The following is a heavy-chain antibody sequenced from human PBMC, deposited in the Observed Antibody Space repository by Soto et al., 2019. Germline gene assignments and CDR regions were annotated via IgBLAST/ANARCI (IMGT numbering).Heavy chain of an antibody. V-gene: IGHV4-59*08. CDR2: IYYSGST. Sequence: SETLSLTCTVSGGSISSYYWSWIRQPPGKGLEWIGYIYYSGSTNYNPSLKSRVTISVDTSKNQFSLKLSSVTAADTAVYYCARLGEPDLPYFDWLLVYFDYRGQGPLVTVSS. CDR1: GGSISSYY. D-gene: IGHD3-9*01. J-gene: IGHJ4*02. CDR3: ARLGEPDLPYFDWLLVYFDY.